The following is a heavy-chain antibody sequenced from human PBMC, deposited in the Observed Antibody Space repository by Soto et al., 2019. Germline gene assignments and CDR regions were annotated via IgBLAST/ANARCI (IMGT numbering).Heavy chain of an antibody. CDR1: AGSSSSSVSC. Sequence: PXETLSLTCSLSAGSSSSSVSCWGWVRQSTGKGLEGSRSLYYSGGIYTGSSYYSPSLKSRVTISVDTSKNQFFLNLASVTAADTAVYYCVTTRGFSYGYFDSWGQGMMVTVSS. J-gene: IGHJ4*02. CDR3: VTTRGFSYGYFDS. CDR2: LYYSGGIYTGSS. V-gene: IGHV4-39*01. D-gene: IGHD5-18*01.